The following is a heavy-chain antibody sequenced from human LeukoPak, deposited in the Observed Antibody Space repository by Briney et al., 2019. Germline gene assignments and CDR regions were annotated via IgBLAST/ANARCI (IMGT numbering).Heavy chain of an antibody. Sequence: PGGSLRLSCAASRFTFGIYWMSWVRQAPGKALEWVANINQDGSETYYADSVKGRFTISRDNSKNTLYLQMNSLRAEDTAVYYCARERAPMVRGVISYGMDVWGQGTTVTVSS. V-gene: IGHV3-7*01. J-gene: IGHJ6*02. CDR1: RFTFGIYW. CDR3: ARERAPMVRGVISYGMDV. D-gene: IGHD3-10*01. CDR2: INQDGSET.